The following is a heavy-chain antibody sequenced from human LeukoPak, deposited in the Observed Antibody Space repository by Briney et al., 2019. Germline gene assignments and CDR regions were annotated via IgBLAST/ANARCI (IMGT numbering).Heavy chain of an antibody. CDR3: ARGSGLAAFDI. Sequence: GGSLRLSCAASGFTVSSNYMSWVRQAPGKGLEWVSVIYSGGSTYYADSVKGRFTISRDNSKNTLSLKMNTLRAEDTAVYYCARGSGLAAFDIWGQGTMVTVSS. CDR1: GFTVSSNY. J-gene: IGHJ3*02. CDR2: IYSGGST. V-gene: IGHV3-53*01. D-gene: IGHD3-3*01.